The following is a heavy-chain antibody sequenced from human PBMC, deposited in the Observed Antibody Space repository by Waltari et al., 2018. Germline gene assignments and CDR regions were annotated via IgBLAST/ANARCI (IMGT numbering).Heavy chain of an antibody. V-gene: IGHV4-39*06. CDR1: GGSISSSSYY. Sequence: RRQLRESGPGLVKPSEPLSLPCTVSGGSISSSSYYWGWSRQPPGKGLEWIGSIYYSGSTYYNPSLKSRVTISVDTSKNQFSLKLSSVTAADTAVYYCARVGYSYAFDYWGQGTLVTVSS. CDR2: IYYSGST. D-gene: IGHD5-18*01. J-gene: IGHJ4*02. CDR3: ARVGYSYAFDY.